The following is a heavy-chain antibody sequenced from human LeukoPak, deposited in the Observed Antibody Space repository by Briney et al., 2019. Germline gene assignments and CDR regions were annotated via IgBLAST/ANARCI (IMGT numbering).Heavy chain of an antibody. J-gene: IGHJ6*02. CDR1: GFTFSSYA. D-gene: IGHD2-2*01. CDR2: ISYDGSNK. Sequence: GGSLRLSCAASGFTFSSYAMHWVRQAPGKGLEWVAVISYDGSNKYCADSVKGRFTISRDNSKNTLYLQMNSLRAEDTAVYYCAREAGTSWNHYYYYYGMDVWGQGTTVTVSS. V-gene: IGHV3-30*04. CDR3: AREAGTSWNHYYYYYGMDV.